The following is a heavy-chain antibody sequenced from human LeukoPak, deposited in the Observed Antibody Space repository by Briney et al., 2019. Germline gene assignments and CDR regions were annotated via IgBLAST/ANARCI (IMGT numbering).Heavy chain of an antibody. CDR1: GGSISSYY. Sequence: PSETLSLTCTVSGGSISSYYWSWIRQPPGKGLEWTGYIYYSGSTNYNPSLKSRVTISVDTSKNQFSLKLSSVTAADTAVYYRARDSSDSSGYLPSGWYFDLWGRGTLVTVSS. D-gene: IGHD3-22*01. CDR3: ARDSSDSSGYLPSGWYFDL. CDR2: IYYSGST. J-gene: IGHJ2*01. V-gene: IGHV4-59*01.